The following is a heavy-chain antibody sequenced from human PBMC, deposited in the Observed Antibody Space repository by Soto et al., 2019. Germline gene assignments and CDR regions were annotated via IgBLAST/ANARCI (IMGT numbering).Heavy chain of an antibody. CDR3: ARADNYDILTGKPDYFDY. D-gene: IGHD3-9*01. CDR2: IYYSGST. J-gene: IGHJ4*02. V-gene: IGHV4-31*03. Sequence: SETLSLTCTVSGGSISSGGYYWSWIRQHPGKGLEWIGYIYYSGSTYYNPSLKSRVTISVDTSKNQFSLKLSSVTAADTAVYYCARADNYDILTGKPDYFDYWGQGTLVTVSS. CDR1: GGSISSGGYY.